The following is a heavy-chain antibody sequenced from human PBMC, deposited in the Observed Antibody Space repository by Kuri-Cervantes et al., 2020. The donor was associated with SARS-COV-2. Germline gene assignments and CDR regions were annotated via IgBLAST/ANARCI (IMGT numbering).Heavy chain of an antibody. V-gene: IGHV3-30*18. CDR3: AKDRVGVQDF. D-gene: IGHD2-21*01. Sequence: GESLKISCAASGFNFSRTDMHWVRQAPGKGLEWVAVISHDGKNKKCIASGKGRFTISRDNSQNTLHLHMKSLRNEDTAMYYCAKDRVGVQDFWGQGTLVTVSS. CDR1: GFNFSRTD. CDR2: ISHDGKNK. J-gene: IGHJ4*02.